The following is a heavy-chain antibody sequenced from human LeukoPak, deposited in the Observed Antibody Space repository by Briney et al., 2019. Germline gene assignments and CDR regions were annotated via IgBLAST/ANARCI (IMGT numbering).Heavy chain of an antibody. V-gene: IGHV3-7*01. Sequence: PGGSLRLSCAASGFTFSSYWMSWVRQAPGKGLEWVANIKQDGSEKYYVDSVKGRFTISRDNAKNSLYLQMNSLRAEDTAVHYCARDGTYYYDSSGYGFDYWGQGTLVTVSS. D-gene: IGHD3-22*01. CDR3: ARDGTYYYDSSGYGFDY. J-gene: IGHJ4*02. CDR1: GFTFSSYW. CDR2: IKQDGSEK.